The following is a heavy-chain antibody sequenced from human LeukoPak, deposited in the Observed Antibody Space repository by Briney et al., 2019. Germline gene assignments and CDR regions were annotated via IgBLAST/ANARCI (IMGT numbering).Heavy chain of an antibody. V-gene: IGHV1-18*01. Sequence: GASVKVSCKPSGYIFTNYAISWVRQAPGQGLEWMGWISAYNGNTNYAQKLQGRVTMTTDTSTGTAYMELRSLRSDDTAVYYCARKKGRRFFAGAKYYSGRDVWGQGTTVTVSS. J-gene: IGHJ6*02. CDR2: ISAYNGNT. D-gene: IGHD3-3*01. CDR3: ARKKGRRFFAGAKYYSGRDV. CDR1: GYIFTNYA.